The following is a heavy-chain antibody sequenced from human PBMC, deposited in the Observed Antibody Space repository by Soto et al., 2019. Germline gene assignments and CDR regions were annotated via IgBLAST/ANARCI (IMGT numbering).Heavy chain of an antibody. D-gene: IGHD5-18*01. CDR3: ARDQGSYGYVGHFDY. Sequence: EMQLVESGGGLVQPGGSLRLSCAASGFTFSSYWMHWVRQAPGKGLVWVSRMNSDGSDTNYADSVRGRFTISRDDAKNSLYMQMNSLRAEDTAVYYCARDQGSYGYVGHFDYWGQGTLVTVSS. CDR1: GFTFSSYW. J-gene: IGHJ4*02. CDR2: MNSDGSDT. V-gene: IGHV3-74*01.